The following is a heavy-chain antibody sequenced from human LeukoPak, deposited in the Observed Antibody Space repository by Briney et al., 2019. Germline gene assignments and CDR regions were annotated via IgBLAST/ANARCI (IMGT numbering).Heavy chain of an antibody. CDR3: ARAPNCSGGSCSVNWFDP. V-gene: IGHV4-34*01. Sequence: SETLSLTCAVYGGSFSGYYWSWIRQPPGKGLEWIGEINHSGGTNYNPSLKSRVTISVDTSKNQFSLKLSSVTAADTAVYYCARAPNCSGGSCSVNWFDPWGQGTLVTVSS. J-gene: IGHJ5*02. D-gene: IGHD2-15*01. CDR1: GGSFSGYY. CDR2: INHSGGT.